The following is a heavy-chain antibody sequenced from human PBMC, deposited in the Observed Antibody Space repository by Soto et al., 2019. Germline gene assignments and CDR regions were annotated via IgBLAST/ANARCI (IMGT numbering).Heavy chain of an antibody. Sequence: ASVKVSCKASGYTFTSYYMHWVRQAPGQGLEWTGIINPSGGSTSYAQKFQGRVTMTRDTSTSTVYMELSSLRSEDTAVYYCASSRDGYNPESYFDYWGQGTLVTVSS. V-gene: IGHV1-46*01. CDR2: INPSGGST. D-gene: IGHD5-12*01. CDR3: ASSRDGYNPESYFDY. CDR1: GYTFTSYY. J-gene: IGHJ4*02.